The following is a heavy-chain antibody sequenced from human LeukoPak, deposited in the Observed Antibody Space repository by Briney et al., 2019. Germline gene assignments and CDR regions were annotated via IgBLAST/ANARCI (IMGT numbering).Heavy chain of an antibody. Sequence: ASETLSLTCTVSGGSISSGSYYWSWIQQPAGKGLEWIGRIYTSGSTNYNPSLKSRVTISVDTSKNQFSLKLSSVTAADTAVYYCARVPGIAVAGTEDAFDIWGQGTMVTVSS. CDR3: ARVPGIAVAGTEDAFDI. CDR1: GGSISSGSYY. J-gene: IGHJ3*02. D-gene: IGHD6-19*01. CDR2: IYTSGST. V-gene: IGHV4-61*02.